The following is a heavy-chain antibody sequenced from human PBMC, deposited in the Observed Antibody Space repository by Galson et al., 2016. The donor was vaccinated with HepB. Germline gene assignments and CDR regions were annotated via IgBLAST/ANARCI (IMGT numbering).Heavy chain of an antibody. D-gene: IGHD3-10*01. CDR2: ITGSGGDT. J-gene: IGHJ6*02. Sequence: SLRLSCAASGVAFTSYAMTWVRQVPGKGLEWVSSITGSGGDTYYVDSVKGRFSISRDNSKTTLYLKMNNVRAEDTAVYYCAKDEFRGESGSHQGSYFGMNVWGQGTTVTVSS. CDR1: GVAFTSYA. V-gene: IGHV3-23*01. CDR3: AKDEFRGESGSHQGSYFGMNV.